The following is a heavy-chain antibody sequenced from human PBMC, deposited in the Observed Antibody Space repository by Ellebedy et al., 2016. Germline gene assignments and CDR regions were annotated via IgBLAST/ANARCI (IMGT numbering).Heavy chain of an antibody. Sequence: GSLRLSCTVSGGSISNYYWSWIRQPPGKGLEWIGNIYYSGSTNYNPSLKSRVTISVDTSKNQFSLKLSSVTAADTAVYYCARCFGGTYYYYYGMDVWGQGTTVTVSS. CDR3: ARCFGGTYYYYYGMDV. J-gene: IGHJ6*02. D-gene: IGHD2-15*01. CDR1: GGSISNYY. CDR2: IYYSGST. V-gene: IGHV4-59*08.